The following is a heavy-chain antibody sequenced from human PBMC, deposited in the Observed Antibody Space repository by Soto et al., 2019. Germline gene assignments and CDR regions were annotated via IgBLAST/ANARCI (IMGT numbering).Heavy chain of an antibody. V-gene: IGHV3-48*04. CDR2: ISNSGSSI. CDR3: AKIPTGSGSSKFDY. D-gene: IGHD3-10*01. CDR1: GFTLSSYM. Sequence: GGSLRLSCAASGFTLSSYMMNWVRQAPGQGLEWISYISNSGSSIDYADSVKGRFTISRDNSQNQLYLQMNNLRGDDTAMYYCAKIPTGSGSSKFDYWGQGIQVTVSS. J-gene: IGHJ4*02.